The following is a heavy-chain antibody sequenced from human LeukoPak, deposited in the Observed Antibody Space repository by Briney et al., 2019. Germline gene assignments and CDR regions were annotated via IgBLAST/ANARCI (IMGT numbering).Heavy chain of an antibody. CDR2: ISGVGGRT. CDR3: AKGTYGSGTYGAHDY. D-gene: IGHD3-10*01. Sequence: GGSLRLSCAASGFTFSDYYMSWVRQAPGKGLGWVSTISGVGGRTYYADSVKGRFTIPRDNSKNTLYLQMNSLRAEDTAVYYCAKGTYGSGTYGAHDYWGQGTLVTVSS. J-gene: IGHJ4*02. V-gene: IGHV3-23*01. CDR1: GFTFSDYY.